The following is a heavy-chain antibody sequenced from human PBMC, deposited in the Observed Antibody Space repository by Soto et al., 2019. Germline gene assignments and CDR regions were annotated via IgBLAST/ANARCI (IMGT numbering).Heavy chain of an antibody. J-gene: IGHJ4*02. CDR2: IKEYGGEK. CDR3: ARASSSTSGALDY. CDR1: ALTFRNYW. Sequence: EVQLVESGGGLVQPGGSLRLSCAASALTFRNYWMSWVRQAPGKGLECVAKIKEYGGEKYYVDSVKGRFTISRDNAKNSVYLQMSSLTVEDTAMYYCARASSSTSGALDYWGQGTLVTVSS. D-gene: IGHD2-2*01. V-gene: IGHV3-7*04.